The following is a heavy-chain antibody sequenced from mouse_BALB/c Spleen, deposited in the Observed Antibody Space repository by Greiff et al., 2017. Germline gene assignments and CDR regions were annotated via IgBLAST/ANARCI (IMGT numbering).Heavy chain of an antibody. D-gene: IGHD1-1*01. CDR3: ARSYYGSSRGWYFDV. J-gene: IGHJ1*01. CDR2: ISPGSGGT. CDR1: GYAFTNYL. V-gene: IGHV1-54*01. Sequence: QVQLQQSGAELVRPGTSVKVSCKASGYAFTNYLIEWVKQRPGQGLEWIGVISPGSGGTNYNEKFKGKATLTADKSSSTAYMQLSSLTSDDSAVFFCARSYYGSSRGWYFDVWGAGTTVTVSS.